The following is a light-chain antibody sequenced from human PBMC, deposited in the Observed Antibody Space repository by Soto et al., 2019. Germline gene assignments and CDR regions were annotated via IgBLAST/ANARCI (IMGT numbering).Light chain of an antibody. CDR1: QSVSSN. J-gene: IGKJ4*01. CDR2: GAS. V-gene: IGKV3-20*01. CDR3: QQYAGSPS. Sequence: ENVLTQSPGTLSLSPGERATLSCRASQSVSSNLAWYQQKPGQAPRLLIYGASIRPTGIPDRFSGSGSGTDFTLTVSRLEPEDFAMYYCQQYAGSPSFGGGTKVDIK.